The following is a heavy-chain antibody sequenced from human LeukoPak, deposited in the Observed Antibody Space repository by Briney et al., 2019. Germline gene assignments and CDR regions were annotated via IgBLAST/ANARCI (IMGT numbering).Heavy chain of an antibody. CDR3: AREVSWYYFDY. CDR1: GFSFGGYA. Sequence: GTSLRLTCAASGFSFGGYAIHWVRQAPGKGLEWVAVVSYDGSNTYYADSVKGRFAISRDNSKKTLYLQMNSLRGDDTALYYCAREVSWYYFDYWGQGILVTVSS. CDR2: VSYDGSNT. V-gene: IGHV3-30*09. D-gene: IGHD6-13*01. J-gene: IGHJ4*02.